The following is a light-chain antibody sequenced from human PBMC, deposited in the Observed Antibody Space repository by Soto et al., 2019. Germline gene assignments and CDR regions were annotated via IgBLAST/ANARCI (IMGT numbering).Light chain of an antibody. Sequence: DIQMTQSPSSLSASVEDRVTLTCRATQSISKYLNWYQQKPGKAPNLLIYSTSTLQSGVPSRFSGSGSGTDFTRTINSLQPEDFATYYCQQAYDIPRTFGQGTKVDIK. CDR2: STS. V-gene: IGKV1-39*01. CDR3: QQAYDIPRT. CDR1: QSISKY. J-gene: IGKJ1*01.